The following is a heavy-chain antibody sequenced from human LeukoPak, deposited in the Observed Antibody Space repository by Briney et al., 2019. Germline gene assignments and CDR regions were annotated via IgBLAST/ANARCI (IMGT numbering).Heavy chain of an antibody. CDR1: GFTFSSYS. D-gene: IGHD3-3*01. CDR2: ISSSGSTI. V-gene: IGHV3-48*04. CDR3: ARDGYYDFWSGYYQRGYFDY. J-gene: IGHJ4*02. Sequence: GGSLRLSCAASGFTFSSYSMNWVRQAPGKGLEWVSYISSSGSTIYYADSVKGRFTISRDNAKNSLYLQMNSLRAEDTAVYYCARDGYYDFWSGYYQRGYFDYWGQGTLVTVSS.